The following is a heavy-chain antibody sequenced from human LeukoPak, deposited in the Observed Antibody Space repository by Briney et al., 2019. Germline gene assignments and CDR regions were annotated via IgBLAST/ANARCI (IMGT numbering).Heavy chain of an antibody. CDR2: IPYDGSNK. Sequence: GGSLRLSCAASGFTFSSYAMHWVRQAPGKGLEWVAVIPYDGSNKYYADSVKGRFTISRDNSKNTLYLQMNSLRAEDTAVYYCARESLRDHPGLEYWGQGTLVTVSS. J-gene: IGHJ4*02. CDR3: ARESLRDHPGLEY. D-gene: IGHD5-24*01. CDR1: GFTFSSYA. V-gene: IGHV3-30*04.